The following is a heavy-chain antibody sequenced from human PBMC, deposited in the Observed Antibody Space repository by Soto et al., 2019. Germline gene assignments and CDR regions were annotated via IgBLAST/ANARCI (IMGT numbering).Heavy chain of an antibody. J-gene: IGHJ3*02. D-gene: IGHD2-15*01. Sequence: SETLSLTCSVSGGSISSNSHYWVWIRQPPGKGLEWIGSIYYNGDTYYNPSLKSRVTISVDTSKNQFSVKLNSVTAADTAVYYCARHQSIVVVTAARAFDIWGQGTMVTV. CDR2: IYYNGDT. V-gene: IGHV4-39*01. CDR3: ARHQSIVVVTAARAFDI. CDR1: GGSISSNSHY.